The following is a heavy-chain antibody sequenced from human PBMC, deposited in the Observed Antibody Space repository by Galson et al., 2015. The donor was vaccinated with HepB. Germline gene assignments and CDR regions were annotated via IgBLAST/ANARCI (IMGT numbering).Heavy chain of an antibody. D-gene: IGHD2-8*02. CDR2: INHSGNT. Sequence: LSLTCAVEGGSFSNFYWSWVRQPPGKGLEWIGEINHSGNTNYNPSLKSRITISIDTARNQMSMKLRSVTAADTAVYFCARKLRESGGGIPGAAYYYYYYMDVWGKGSTVSVS. CDR3: ARKLRESGGGIPGAAYYYYYYMDV. CDR1: GGSFSNFY. J-gene: IGHJ6*03. V-gene: IGHV4-34*01.